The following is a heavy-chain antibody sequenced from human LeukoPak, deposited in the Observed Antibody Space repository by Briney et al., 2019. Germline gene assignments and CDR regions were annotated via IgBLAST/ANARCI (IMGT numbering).Heavy chain of an antibody. Sequence: SVKVSCKASGGTFSSYAISWVRQAPGQGLEWMGGIIPIFGTANYAQKFQGRVTITADESTSTAYMELSSLRSEDTAVYYCAREGFSAYGSGINWFDPWGQGTLVTVSS. J-gene: IGHJ5*02. CDR1: GGTFSSYA. CDR2: IIPIFGTA. CDR3: AREGFSAYGSGINWFDP. V-gene: IGHV1-69*13. D-gene: IGHD3-10*01.